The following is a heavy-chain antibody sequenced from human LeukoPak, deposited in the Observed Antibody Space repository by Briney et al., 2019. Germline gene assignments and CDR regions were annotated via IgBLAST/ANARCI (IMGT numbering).Heavy chain of an antibody. CDR3: AKEDYDYLSNLDY. J-gene: IGHJ4*02. CDR2: ISSSSSYI. Sequence: GGSLRLSCAASGFTFSSYSMNWVRQAPGKGLEWVSSISSSSSYIYYADSVKGRFTISRDNAKNSLYLQMNSLRAEDTAVYYCAKEDYDYLSNLDYWGQGTLVTVSS. CDR1: GFTFSSYS. V-gene: IGHV3-21*01. D-gene: IGHD5-12*01.